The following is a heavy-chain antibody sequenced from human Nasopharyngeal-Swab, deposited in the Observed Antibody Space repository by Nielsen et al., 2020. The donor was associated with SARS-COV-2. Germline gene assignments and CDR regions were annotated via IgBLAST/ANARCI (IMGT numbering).Heavy chain of an antibody. Sequence: GESLKISCKGSGYSFTSYWISWVRQIPGKGLEWMGRIDPSDSYTNYSPSFQGHVPISADKSISTAYLQWSSLKASDTAMYYCARTVNDFWSGYYPDYWGQGTLVTVSS. V-gene: IGHV5-10-1*01. CDR3: ARTVNDFWSGYYPDY. J-gene: IGHJ4*02. CDR2: IDPSDSYT. CDR1: GYSFTSYW. D-gene: IGHD3-3*01.